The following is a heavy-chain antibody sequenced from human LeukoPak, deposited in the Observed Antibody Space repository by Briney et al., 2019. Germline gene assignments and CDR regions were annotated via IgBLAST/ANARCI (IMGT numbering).Heavy chain of an antibody. Sequence: ASVKVSCKTYGYTFTNYDINWVRQAPGQGLEWMLWMNPDSGNTGYAQKFQGRVTVTTDMSTTTAYMDLSSLTSEDTAVYYCSRGRWELGQDYWGQGTLVTVSS. CDR1: GYTFTNYD. V-gene: IGHV1-8*03. J-gene: IGHJ4*02. D-gene: IGHD3-10*01. CDR2: MNPDSGNT. CDR3: SRGRWELGQDY.